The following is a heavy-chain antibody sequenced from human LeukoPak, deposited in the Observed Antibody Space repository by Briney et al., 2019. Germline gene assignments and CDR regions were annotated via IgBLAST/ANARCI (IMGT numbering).Heavy chain of an antibody. Sequence: GGSLRLSCAASGFTFSSCGMHWVRQAPGKGLEWVAVISYDGSNKYDADSVKGRFTISRDNSKNTLYLQMNSLRAEDTAVYYCAKDGLYCSGGSCYSNWFDPWGQGTLVTVSS. CDR3: AKDGLYCSGGSCYSNWFDP. J-gene: IGHJ5*02. CDR1: GFTFSSCG. CDR2: ISYDGSNK. V-gene: IGHV3-30*18. D-gene: IGHD2-15*01.